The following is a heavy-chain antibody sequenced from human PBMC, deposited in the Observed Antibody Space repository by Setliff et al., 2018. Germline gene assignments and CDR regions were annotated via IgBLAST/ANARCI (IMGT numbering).Heavy chain of an antibody. V-gene: IGHV4-4*07. CDR1: GGSISYNY. CDR3: ARESATIGEFPLYYFDK. D-gene: IGHD3-10*01. J-gene: IGHJ4*02. Sequence: PSETLSLTCTVSGGSISYNYWSWIRQPAGRGLEWIGHFHTGGATDYNLSLKSRVTISLDSSKNQFSLRLSSVTAADAAVYFCARESATIGEFPLYYFDKWGQGIPVTVSS. CDR2: FHTGGAT.